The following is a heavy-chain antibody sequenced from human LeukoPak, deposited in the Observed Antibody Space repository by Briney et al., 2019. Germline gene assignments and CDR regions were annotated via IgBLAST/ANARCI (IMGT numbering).Heavy chain of an antibody. CDR3: ARTYDSSVMVRY. V-gene: IGHV1-69*13. CDR2: IIPIFGTA. Sequence: ASVKVSCKASGGTFSSYAISWVRQAPGQGLEWMGGIIPIFGTANYAQKFQGRVTITADESTSTAYMELSSLRSEDTAVYYCARTYDSSVMVRYWGQGTLVTVSS. J-gene: IGHJ4*02. CDR1: GGTFSSYA. D-gene: IGHD3-22*01.